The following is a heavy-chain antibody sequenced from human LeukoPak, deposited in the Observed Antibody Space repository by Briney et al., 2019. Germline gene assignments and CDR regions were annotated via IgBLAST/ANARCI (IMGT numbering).Heavy chain of an antibody. CDR1: GFTFSSYA. Sequence: GGSLRLSCAASGFTFSSYAMSWVCQAPGKGLEWVSAISGSGGSTYYADSVKGRFTISRDNSKNTLYLQMNSLRAEDTAVYYCAKGTRLGELSSDLDYWGQGTLVTVSS. J-gene: IGHJ4*02. D-gene: IGHD3-16*02. CDR3: AKGTRLGELSSDLDY. CDR2: ISGSGGST. V-gene: IGHV3-23*01.